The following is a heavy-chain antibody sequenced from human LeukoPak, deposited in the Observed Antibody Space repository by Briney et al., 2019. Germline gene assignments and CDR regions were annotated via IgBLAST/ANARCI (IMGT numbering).Heavy chain of an antibody. CDR1: GFTFSSYS. J-gene: IGHJ4*02. D-gene: IGHD7-27*01. V-gene: IGHV3-21*01. Sequence: GGSLRLSCAASGFTFSSYSMNWVRQAPGKGLEWVSSITTSSSSIYYADSVKGRFTISRDNAKNSLYLQVNGLRAEDTAVYYCARVKGTGFDYWGQGTLVTVSS. CDR3: ARVKGTGFDY. CDR2: ITTSSSSI.